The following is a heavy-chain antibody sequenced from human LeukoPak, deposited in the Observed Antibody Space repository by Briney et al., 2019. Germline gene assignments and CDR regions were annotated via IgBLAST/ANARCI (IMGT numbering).Heavy chain of an antibody. Sequence: SETLSLTCTVSGGSISSYYWSWIRQPPGKGLEWIGYIYYGGSTSYNPSLKSRVTISVDTSKNQFSLKLSSVTAADTAVYYCARDSPRSLRAAASAFDIWGQGTMVTVSS. CDR2: IYYGGST. D-gene: IGHD6-25*01. CDR3: ARDSPRSLRAAASAFDI. J-gene: IGHJ3*02. CDR1: GGSISSYY. V-gene: IGHV4-59*01.